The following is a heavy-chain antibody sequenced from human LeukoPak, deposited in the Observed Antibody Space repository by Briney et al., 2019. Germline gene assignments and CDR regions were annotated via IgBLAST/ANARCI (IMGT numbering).Heavy chain of an antibody. D-gene: IGHD1-26*01. Sequence: ASVKVSCKASGYTSTGYYMHWVRQAPGQGLEWMGWISAYNGNTNYAQKLQGRVTMTTDTSTSTAYMELRSLRSDDTAVYYCARKWELIDYWGQGTLVTVSS. CDR2: ISAYNGNT. CDR3: ARKWELIDY. V-gene: IGHV1-18*04. CDR1: GYTSTGYY. J-gene: IGHJ4*02.